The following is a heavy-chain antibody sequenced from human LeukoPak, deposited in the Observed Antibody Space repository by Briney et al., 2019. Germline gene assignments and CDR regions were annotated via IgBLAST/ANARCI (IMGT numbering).Heavy chain of an antibody. J-gene: IGHJ6*02. D-gene: IGHD3-9*01. Sequence: GGSLRLSCAASGFTFSDYHMNWIRQAPGKGLEWVSYISSSGSTIYYADSVKGRFTISRDNAKNSLYLQMNSLRAEDTAVYYCARDSDYDILTGYVYPYYYGMDVWGQGTTVTVSS. CDR1: GFTFSDYH. CDR3: ARDSDYDILTGYVYPYYYGMDV. V-gene: IGHV3-11*01. CDR2: ISSSGSTI.